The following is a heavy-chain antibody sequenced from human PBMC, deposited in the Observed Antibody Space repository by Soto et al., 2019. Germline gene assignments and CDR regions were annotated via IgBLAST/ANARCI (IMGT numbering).Heavy chain of an antibody. D-gene: IGHD3-3*01. CDR3: SRSFGALLPRY. J-gene: IGHJ4*02. CDR1: GGSISNSDYY. CDR2: IYYSGGT. Sequence: QVQLQESGPGLVKPSQTLSLTCTVSGGSISNSDYYWSWFRQPPGKGLEWMGSIYYSGGTYQNPSLTSXXTXSXXTSKNQFSLKLLSVTDADTAVYSGSRSFGALLPRYWGQGTLVTVSS. V-gene: IGHV4-30-4*01.